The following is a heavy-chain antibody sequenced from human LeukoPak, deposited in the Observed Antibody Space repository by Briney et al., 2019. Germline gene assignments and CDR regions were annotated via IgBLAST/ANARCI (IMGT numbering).Heavy chain of an antibody. CDR1: GFTFIRNW. V-gene: IGHV3-23*01. D-gene: IGHD3-22*01. CDR3: AKDLSVVITTGNDH. CDR2: IGATGGNT. Sequence: GGSLRLSCAASGFTFIRNWMSWVRQAPGKGLEWVSVIGATGGNTFYADSVKGRFTISRDNSKNTLYLQMNSLRAEDTAKYYCAKDLSVVITTGNDHWGQGTLVTVSS. J-gene: IGHJ4*02.